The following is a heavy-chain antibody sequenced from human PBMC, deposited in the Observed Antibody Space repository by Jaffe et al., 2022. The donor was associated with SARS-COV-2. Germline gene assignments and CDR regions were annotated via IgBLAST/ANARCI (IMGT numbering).Heavy chain of an antibody. CDR3: AKPAGVTAMVIEDAFDI. CDR2: ISGSGGST. D-gene: IGHD5-18*01. J-gene: IGHJ3*02. V-gene: IGHV3-23*01. CDR1: GFTFSSYA. Sequence: EVQLLESGGGLVQPGGSLRLSCAASGFTFSSYAMSWVRQAPGKGLEWVSAISGSGGSTYYADSVKGRFTISRDNSKNTLYLQMNSLRAEDTAVYYCAKPAGVTAMVIEDAFDIWGQGTMVTVSS.